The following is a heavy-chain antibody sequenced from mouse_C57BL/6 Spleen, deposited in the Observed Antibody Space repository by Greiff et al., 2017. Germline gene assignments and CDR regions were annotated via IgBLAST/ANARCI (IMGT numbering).Heavy chain of an antibody. Sequence: VHLVESGPGLVAPSQSLSITCTVSGFSLTSYAISWVRQPPGKGLEWLGVIWTGGGTNYNSALKSRLSISKDNSKSQVFLKMNSLQTDDTARYYCARNWRIYYDYDSYAMDYWGQGTSVTVSS. D-gene: IGHD2-4*01. CDR2: IWTGGGT. J-gene: IGHJ4*01. CDR3: ARNWRIYYDYDSYAMDY. CDR1: GFSLTSYA. V-gene: IGHV2-9-1*01.